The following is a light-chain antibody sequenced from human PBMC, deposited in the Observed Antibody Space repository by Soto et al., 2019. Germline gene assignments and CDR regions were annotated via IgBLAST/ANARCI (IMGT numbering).Light chain of an antibody. V-gene: IGLV2-14*01. CDR1: SSDVGGYNY. CDR2: DVS. CDR3: CSYTTSSTPLDV. J-gene: IGLJ1*01. Sequence: QSVLTQPASVSGSPGQSITISCTGTSSDVGGYNYVSWYQQHPGKAPKLMIYDVSDRPSGVSNRFSGSKSGNTASLTISGLQAEDEADYYCCSYTTSSTPLDVFGSGTKVTVL.